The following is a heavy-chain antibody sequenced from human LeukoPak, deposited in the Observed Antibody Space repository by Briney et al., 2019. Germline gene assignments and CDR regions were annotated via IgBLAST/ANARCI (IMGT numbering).Heavy chain of an antibody. Sequence: GRSLRLSCAASGLTFDDYAMHWVRHAPGMGLEWVAVISYDGSNKYYADSVKGRFTISRDNSKNTLYLQMNSLRAEDTAVYYCARGSSNYVTYDYWGQGTLVTVSS. CDR1: GLTFDDYA. V-gene: IGHV3-30*04. J-gene: IGHJ4*02. D-gene: IGHD4-11*01. CDR2: ISYDGSNK. CDR3: ARGSSNYVTYDY.